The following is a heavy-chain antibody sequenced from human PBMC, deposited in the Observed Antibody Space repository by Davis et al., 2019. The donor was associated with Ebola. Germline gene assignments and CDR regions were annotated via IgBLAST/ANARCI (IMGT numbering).Heavy chain of an antibody. V-gene: IGHV4-34*01. CDR3: TRGQKHYFDT. CDR2: INQGGST. CDR1: GGPFSGSY. J-gene: IGHJ4*01. Sequence: PGGSLRLSCAVSGGPFSGSYWGWIRQSPGKGLEWIGEINQGGSTNSNPSLKSRVTLSVDTSKSQFSLNLKSVTAADTAVYFCTRGQKHYFDTWGHGTLVTVSS.